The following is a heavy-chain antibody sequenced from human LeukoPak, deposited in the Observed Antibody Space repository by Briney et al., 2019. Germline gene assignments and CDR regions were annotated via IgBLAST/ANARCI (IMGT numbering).Heavy chain of an antibody. CDR1: GYTFTSYY. V-gene: IGHV1-46*01. CDR3: ARDQGYSSSRKGAFDI. CDR2: INPSGGST. J-gene: IGHJ3*02. D-gene: IGHD6-13*01. Sequence: ASVKVSCKASGYTFTSYYMHWVRQAPGQGLEWMGIINPSGGSTSYAQKFQGRVTMTRDTSTSTVYMELSSLRSEDTAVYYCARDQGYSSSRKGAFDIWGQGTMVTVSS.